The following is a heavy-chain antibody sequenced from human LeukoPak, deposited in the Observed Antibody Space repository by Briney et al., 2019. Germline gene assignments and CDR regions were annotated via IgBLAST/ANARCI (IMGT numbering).Heavy chain of an antibody. CDR1: GFIFDDYA. CDR2: ISWKSGSI. V-gene: IGHV3-9*01. Sequence: GGSLRLSCAASGFIFDDYAMYWVRQVPGKGLEWVSGISWKSGSIAYADSVKGRFTISRDNSKNTLYLQMNSLRAEDTAVYYCAPWGYGGNSGFDYWGQGTLVTVSS. J-gene: IGHJ4*02. CDR3: APWGYGGNSGFDY. D-gene: IGHD4-23*01.